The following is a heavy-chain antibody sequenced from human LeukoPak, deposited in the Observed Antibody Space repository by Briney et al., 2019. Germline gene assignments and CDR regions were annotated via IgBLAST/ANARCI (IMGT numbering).Heavy chain of an antibody. D-gene: IGHD1-1*01. V-gene: IGHV4-31*03. CDR2: IYYSGST. CDR3: ARDRTGNNWFDP. J-gene: IGHJ5*02. CDR1: GGSISSGGYY. Sequence: SETLSLTCTVSGGSISSGGYYWSWIRQHPGKGLEWIGYIYYSGSTYYNPSLKSRVTISVDTSKNQFSLKLSSVTAADTAVYYCARDRTGNNWFDPWGQGTLVTVSS.